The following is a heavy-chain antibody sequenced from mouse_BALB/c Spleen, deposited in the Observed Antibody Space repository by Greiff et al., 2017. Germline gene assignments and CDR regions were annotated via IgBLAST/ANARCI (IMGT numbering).Heavy chain of an antibody. CDR1: GYTFTSYV. CDR2: IYPGDGST. J-gene: IGHJ4*01. D-gene: IGHD1-1*01. CDR3: ARADGSSYGYAMDY. Sequence: QVQLQQSGPELVKPGASVKMSCKASGYTFTSYVMHWVKQKPGQGLEWIGWIYPGDGSTKYNEKFKGKATLTADKSSSTAYMQLSSLTSENSAVYFCARADGSSYGYAMDYWGQGTSVTVSS. V-gene: IGHV1S56*01.